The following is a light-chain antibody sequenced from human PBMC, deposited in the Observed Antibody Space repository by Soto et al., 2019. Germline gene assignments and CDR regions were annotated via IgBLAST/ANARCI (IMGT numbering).Light chain of an antibody. V-gene: IGKV4-1*01. Sequence: DIVMTQSPDSLAVSPGERATITCKSSQSVFYSSKCKNSDAWYQQKPGQPPKLLIYWASSRETGVPNRFSGSGSGTDFTLTISSLQAEDVAVYYCQQYYNIPWTFGQGTKVEVK. CDR2: WAS. J-gene: IGKJ1*01. CDR1: QSVFYSSKCKNS. CDR3: QQYYNIPWT.